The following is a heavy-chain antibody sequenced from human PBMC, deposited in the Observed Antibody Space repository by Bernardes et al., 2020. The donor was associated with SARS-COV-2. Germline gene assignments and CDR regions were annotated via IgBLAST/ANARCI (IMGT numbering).Heavy chain of an antibody. CDR2: ISDDGSTE. D-gene: IGHD2-21*02. Sequence: GGSLRLSCAASGFTFSNYGMHWVRQAPGKGLEWVAVISDDGSTEYYADAVKGRFTISRDNSKNTLYLQMNSLRAEDTAVYYCAARLYVVVTAPHAFDIWGQGTMVTVSS. V-gene: IGHV3-30*03. J-gene: IGHJ3*02. CDR1: GFTFSNYG. CDR3: AARLYVVVTAPHAFDI.